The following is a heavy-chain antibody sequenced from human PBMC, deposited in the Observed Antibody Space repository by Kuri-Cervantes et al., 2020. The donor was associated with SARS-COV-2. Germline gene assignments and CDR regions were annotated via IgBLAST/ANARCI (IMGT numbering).Heavy chain of an antibody. Sequence: SETLSLTCTVSGGSISSSSFYWGWIRQPPGKGLEWIGSVYYSGSTYYNPSLKSRVTISVDTSKNQFSLKLSSVTAADTAVYYCARGGVVVVPAAFYFDYWGQGTLVTVSS. CDR2: VYYSGST. V-gene: IGHV4-39*07. J-gene: IGHJ4*02. CDR1: GGSISSSSFY. CDR3: ARGGVVVVPAAFYFDY. D-gene: IGHD2-2*01.